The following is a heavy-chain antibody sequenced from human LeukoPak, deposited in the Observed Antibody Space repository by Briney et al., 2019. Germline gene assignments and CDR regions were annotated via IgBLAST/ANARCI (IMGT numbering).Heavy chain of an antibody. J-gene: IGHJ6*03. V-gene: IGHV4-4*07. CDR2: IYTSGST. D-gene: IGHD5-18*01. CDR3: ARGAYGYSYAYYYYMDV. CDR1: GGSISSYY. Sequence: SETLSLTCTVSGGSISSYYWSWIRQPAGKGLEWIGRIYTSGSTNYNPSLKSRVTISVDTSKNQFSLKLSSVTAADTAVYYCARGAYGYSYAYYYYMDVWGKGTTVTVSS.